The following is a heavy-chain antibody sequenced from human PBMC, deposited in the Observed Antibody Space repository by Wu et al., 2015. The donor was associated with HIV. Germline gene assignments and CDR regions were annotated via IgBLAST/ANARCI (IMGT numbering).Heavy chain of an antibody. J-gene: IGHJ4*02. CDR1: GYTFTSYD. D-gene: IGHD3-10*01. Sequence: QVQLVQSGAEVKKPGASVKVSCKASGYTFTSYDINWVRQATGQGLEWMGWMNPNSGNTGYAQKFQGRVTLTRNTSISTAYMELSSLRSEDTAVYYCVRKVYGEYYFNYWGQGTLVTVSS. V-gene: IGHV1-8*03. CDR2: MNPNSGNT. CDR3: VRKVYGEYYFNY.